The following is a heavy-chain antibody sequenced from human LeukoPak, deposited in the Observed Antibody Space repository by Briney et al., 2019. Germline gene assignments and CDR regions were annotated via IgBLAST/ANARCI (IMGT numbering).Heavy chain of an antibody. CDR1: GFTFGDYA. V-gene: IGHV3-49*04. J-gene: IGHJ6*03. D-gene: IGHD2-15*01. Sequence: GGSLRLSCTASGFTFGDYAMSWVRQAPGKGLEWVGFIRSKAYGGTTEYAASVKGRFTISRDDSKSIAYLQMNSLKTEDTAVYYCTRDIVVVVAATYYYYYYMDVWGKGTTVTISS. CDR2: IRSKAYGGTT. CDR3: TRDIVVVVAATYYYYYYMDV.